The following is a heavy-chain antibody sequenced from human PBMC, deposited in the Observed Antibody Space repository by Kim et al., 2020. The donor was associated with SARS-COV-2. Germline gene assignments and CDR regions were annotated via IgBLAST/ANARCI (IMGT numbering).Heavy chain of an antibody. J-gene: IGHJ6*02. CDR1: GYSFTSYW. Sequence: GESLKISCKGSGYSFTSYWIGWVRQMPGKGLEWMGIIYPGDSDTRYSPSFQGQVTISADKSISTAYLQWSSLKASDTAMYYCARHGVRAYCGGDCYSDSSVLYYYCYGMDVWGQGTTVTVSS. D-gene: IGHD2-21*02. CDR2: IYPGDSDT. CDR3: ARHGVRAYCGGDCYSDSSVLYYYCYGMDV. V-gene: IGHV5-51*01.